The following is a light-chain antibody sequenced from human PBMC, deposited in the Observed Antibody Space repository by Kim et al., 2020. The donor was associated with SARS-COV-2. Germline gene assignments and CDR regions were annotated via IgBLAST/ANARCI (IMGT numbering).Light chain of an antibody. CDR3: GSFGGRHNVV. CDR2: EVT. CDR1: SSDVGGYTY. Sequence: GQSVPTSCTGTSSDVGGYTYVSWYQQHPGEAPKHIIYEVTKRPSGVPDRFSGSKSGNTASLTVSGLQVEDEGDYYCGSFGGRHNVVFGGGTQLTVL. V-gene: IGLV2-8*01. J-gene: IGLJ2*01.